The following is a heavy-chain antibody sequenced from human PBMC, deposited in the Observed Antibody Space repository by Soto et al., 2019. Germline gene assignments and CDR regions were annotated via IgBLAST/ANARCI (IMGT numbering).Heavy chain of an antibody. CDR3: ARNNKSGLDY. J-gene: IGHJ4*02. V-gene: IGHV1-46*01. Sequence: QVQMVQSGAEVKRPGASVKLSCRLSGYTFTSYYIHWVRQAPGQGLEWMGMIDPSGGTTSYAQKFQGRVTMTRDTSTSTVYMEVSSLRSEDTAVFYCARNNKSGLDYWGQGTLFTVSS. D-gene: IGHD5-12*01. CDR1: GYTFTSYY. CDR2: IDPSGGTT.